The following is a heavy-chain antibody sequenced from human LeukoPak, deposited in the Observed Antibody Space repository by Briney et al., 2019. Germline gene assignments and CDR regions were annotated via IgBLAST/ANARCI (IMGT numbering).Heavy chain of an antibody. D-gene: IGHD3-10*01. J-gene: IGHJ5*02. CDR3: AKEKVRGVINWFDP. V-gene: IGHV3-23*01. CDR2: ISGSGGST. CDR1: GLTFSSYA. Sequence: PGGSLRLSCAASGLTFSSYAMSWVRQAPGNGLEWVSAISGSGGSTYYADAVKGRFTISRDNSKNTLYLQMNSLRAEDTAVYYCAKEKVRGVINWFDPWGQGTLVTVSS.